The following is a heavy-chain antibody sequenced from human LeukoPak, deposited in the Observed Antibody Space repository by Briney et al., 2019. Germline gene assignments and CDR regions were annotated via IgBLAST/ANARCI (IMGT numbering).Heavy chain of an antibody. Sequence: GRSLRLSCTASGFTFSSYAMHWVRQAPGKGLEWVAVISYDGSNKYYADSVKGRFTISRDNSKNTLYLQMNSLRAEDTAVYYCAREMLDSGRLGDGAFDIWGQGTMVTVSS. CDR3: AREMLDSGRLGDGAFDI. J-gene: IGHJ3*02. D-gene: IGHD1-26*01. CDR1: GFTFSSYA. V-gene: IGHV3-30-3*01. CDR2: ISYDGSNK.